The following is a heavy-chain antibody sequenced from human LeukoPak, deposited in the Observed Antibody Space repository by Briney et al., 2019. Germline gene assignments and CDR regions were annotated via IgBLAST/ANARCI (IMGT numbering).Heavy chain of an antibody. CDR3: AKDREDYYDSSGLDY. Sequence: QPGGSLRLSCAASGFTFSSYAMSWVRQAPGKGLEWVSAISGSGGSTYYADSVKGRFTISRDNSKNTLYLQMNSLRAEDTAVYYCAKDREDYYDSSGLDYWSQGTLVTVSS. CDR2: ISGSGGST. V-gene: IGHV3-23*01. J-gene: IGHJ4*02. D-gene: IGHD3-22*01. CDR1: GFTFSSYA.